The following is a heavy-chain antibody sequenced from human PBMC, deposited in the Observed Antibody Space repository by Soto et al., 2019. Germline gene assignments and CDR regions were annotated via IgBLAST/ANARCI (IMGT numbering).Heavy chain of an antibody. CDR1: GFTFTSSA. CDR2: IVVGSGNT. D-gene: IGHD1-26*01. V-gene: IGHV1-58*01. CDR3: AAEKMSGDTFDY. J-gene: IGHJ4*02. Sequence: GASVKVSCKASGFTFTSSAVQGVRQARGQRLEWIGWIVVGSGNTNYAQKFQERVTITRDMSTSTAYMELSSLRSEDTAVYYCAAEKMSGDTFDYWGQGTLVTVSS.